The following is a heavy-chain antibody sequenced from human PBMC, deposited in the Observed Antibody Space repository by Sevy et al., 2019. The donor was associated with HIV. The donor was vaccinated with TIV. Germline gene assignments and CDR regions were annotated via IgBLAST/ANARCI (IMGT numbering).Heavy chain of an antibody. Sequence: SETLSLTCTVSGVSFSDYYWAWIRQAPGKGLEWIGEVSQSGNAKYNPSLRSRVVMSLDTSKNHFSLKLSSVTAADTAMYYCARGPLFSPEYCSGGIGPTIDFWSQGTLVTVSS. J-gene: IGHJ4*02. CDR2: VSQSGNA. D-gene: IGHD2-15*01. V-gene: IGHV4-34*01. CDR1: GVSFSDYY. CDR3: ARGPLFSPEYCSGGIGPTIDF.